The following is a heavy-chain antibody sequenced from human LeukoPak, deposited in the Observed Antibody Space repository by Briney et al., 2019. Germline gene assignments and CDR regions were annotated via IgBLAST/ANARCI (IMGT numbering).Heavy chain of an antibody. V-gene: IGHV4-31*03. CDR1: GGSISSGGYY. Sequence: PSETLSLTCTVSGGSISSGGYYWSWIRQHPGKGLEWIGYIYYSGSTYYNSSLKSRVTISIDTSKNQFSLKLSSATAADTAVYYCARDQGAASGFDYWGQGTLVTVSS. CDR2: IYYSGST. D-gene: IGHD6-13*01. J-gene: IGHJ4*02. CDR3: ARDQGAASGFDY.